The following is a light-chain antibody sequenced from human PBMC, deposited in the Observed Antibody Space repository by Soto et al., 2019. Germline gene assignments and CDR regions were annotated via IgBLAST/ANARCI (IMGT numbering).Light chain of an antibody. CDR3: SSYSSSGTLVM. J-gene: IGLJ3*02. V-gene: IGLV2-14*01. Sequence: QSALTQPASVSGWPGQTITISCTGTISNVGDYNYVSWYQQHPGKAPKLMIYDVSNRPSGLSDRFSGSKSGNTASLTISGLQAEDEADYYCSSYSSSGTLVMFGGGTKLTVL. CDR1: ISNVGDYNY. CDR2: DVS.